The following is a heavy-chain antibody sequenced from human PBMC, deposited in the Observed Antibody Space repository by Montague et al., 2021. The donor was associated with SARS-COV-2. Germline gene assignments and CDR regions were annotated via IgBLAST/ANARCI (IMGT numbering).Heavy chain of an antibody. CDR3: ARVGRAGYDILTGYYYYGMDV. V-gene: IGHV4-4*07. D-gene: IGHD3-9*01. CDR1: GGSISSYY. J-gene: IGHJ6*02. CDR2: IYTSGST. Sequence: SETLSLTCTVSGGSISSYYWSWIRQPDGKGLEWIGRIYTSGSTNYNPSLKSRVTMSVDTSKNQFSLKLSSVTAADTAVYYCARVGRAGYDILTGYYYYGMDVWGQGTTVTVSS.